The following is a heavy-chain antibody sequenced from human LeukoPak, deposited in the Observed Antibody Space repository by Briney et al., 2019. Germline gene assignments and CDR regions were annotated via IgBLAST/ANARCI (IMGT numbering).Heavy chain of an antibody. CDR3: ARLTSAFDI. J-gene: IGHJ3*02. CDR2: IYPVDSDT. Sequence: GESLNFSCKGPGXSFVNSWIGWLRQLPGKGLEWLGIIYPVDSDTRYSPSFQGQVTISTDKSITTAYLQWSSLKASDTAMYYCARLTSAFDIWGQGIMVTVSS. CDR1: GXSFVNSW. V-gene: IGHV5-51*01.